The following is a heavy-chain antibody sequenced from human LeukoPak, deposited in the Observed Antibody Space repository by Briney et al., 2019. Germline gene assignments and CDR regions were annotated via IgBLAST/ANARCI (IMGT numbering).Heavy chain of an antibody. J-gene: IGHJ4*02. CDR2: INSDGIST. Sequence: GGSLRLSCAASGFTFSGHTMNWVRQAPGKGLVWVSRINSDGISTTYADSVKGRFTISRDNAKNTLYLQMNSLRAEDTAVYFCARDPDRSGWSTFEYWGQGTLVTVSS. CDR3: ARDPDRSGWSTFEY. D-gene: IGHD6-19*01. CDR1: GFTFSGHT. V-gene: IGHV3-74*01.